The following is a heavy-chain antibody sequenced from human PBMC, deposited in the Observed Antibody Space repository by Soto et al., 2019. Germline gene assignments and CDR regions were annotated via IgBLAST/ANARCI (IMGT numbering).Heavy chain of an antibody. CDR3: ARQFSDGSGWIDY. Sequence: TSETLSLTCTVSGGSISSSSYYWGWIRQPPGKGLEWIGSIYYSGSTYYNPSLKSRVTISVDTSKNQFSLKLSSVTAADTAVYYCARQFSDGSGWIDYWGQGTLVTVSS. D-gene: IGHD6-19*01. J-gene: IGHJ4*02. CDR2: IYYSGST. CDR1: GGSISSSSYY. V-gene: IGHV4-39*01.